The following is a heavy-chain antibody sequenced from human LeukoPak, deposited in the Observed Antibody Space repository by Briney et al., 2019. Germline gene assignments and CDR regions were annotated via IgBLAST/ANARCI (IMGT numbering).Heavy chain of an antibody. J-gene: IGHJ4*02. D-gene: IGHD3-22*01. V-gene: IGHV4-31*03. CDR3: ARVGRYYDSSGYPADY. Sequence: PSETLSLTCTVSGGSISSGAYYWSWIRQVPGKGLEWIGYGYFRGNTFYNPSLKGRVTISVDTSNNHFSLQLNSVTAADTAVYYCARVGRYYDSSGYPADYWGQGTLVTVPS. CDR2: GYFRGNT. CDR1: GGSISSGAYY.